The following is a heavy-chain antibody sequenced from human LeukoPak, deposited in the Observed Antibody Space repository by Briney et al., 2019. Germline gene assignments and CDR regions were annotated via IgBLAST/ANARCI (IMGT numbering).Heavy chain of an antibody. CDR1: GFTFGFTFSNSW. D-gene: IGHD6-13*01. Sequence: PGGSLRLSCAASGFTFGFTFSNSWMNWVRQAPGKGLEWVANIKQDGSEKYYVDSVRGRFTISRDNAKNSLYLQMNSLRAEDTAVYYCARDRKEVAAAAPLDYWGQGTLVTVSS. CDR3: ARDRKEVAAAAPLDY. V-gene: IGHV3-7*05. J-gene: IGHJ4*02. CDR2: IKQDGSEK.